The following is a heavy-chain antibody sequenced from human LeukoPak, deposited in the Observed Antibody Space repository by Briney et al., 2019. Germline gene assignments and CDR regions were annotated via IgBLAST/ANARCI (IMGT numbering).Heavy chain of an antibody. J-gene: IGHJ3*02. Sequence: GSSVKVSCKASGGTFSSYAISWLRQAPGQGLEWMGRIIPIFGTANYAQKFQGRVTITTDESTSTAYMELSSLRSEDTAVYYCARTVNSGYSYGDDAFDIWGQGTMVTVSS. D-gene: IGHD5-18*01. CDR3: ARTVNSGYSYGDDAFDI. V-gene: IGHV1-69*05. CDR1: GGTFSSYA. CDR2: IIPIFGTA.